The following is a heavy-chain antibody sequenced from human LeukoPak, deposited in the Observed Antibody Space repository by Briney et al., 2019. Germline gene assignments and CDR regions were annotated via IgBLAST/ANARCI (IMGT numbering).Heavy chain of an antibody. D-gene: IGHD6-19*01. Sequence: ASVKVSCKASGYTFTGYYMHWVRQAPGQGLEWMGWINPNSGGTNYAQKFQGRVTMTRDTSISTAYMELSRLRSDGTAVYYCARVCPYSSGWYGGFDYWGQGTLVTVSS. CDR2: INPNSGGT. CDR1: GYTFTGYY. J-gene: IGHJ4*02. CDR3: ARVCPYSSGWYGGFDY. V-gene: IGHV1-2*02.